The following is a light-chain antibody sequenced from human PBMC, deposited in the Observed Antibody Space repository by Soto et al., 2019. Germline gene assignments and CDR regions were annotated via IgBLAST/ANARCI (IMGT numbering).Light chain of an antibody. CDR3: QQFGTSPLT. CDR2: GAS. CDR1: QSVRSSY. Sequence: EIVLTQSPGTLSLSPGERATLSCRASQSVRSSYLAWYQQKPGQAPRLLIYGASSRATGIPDRFSGSGSGTDFTLTIRRLEPEDFAVYFCQQFGTSPLTFGGGTKVEIK. V-gene: IGKV3-20*01. J-gene: IGKJ4*01.